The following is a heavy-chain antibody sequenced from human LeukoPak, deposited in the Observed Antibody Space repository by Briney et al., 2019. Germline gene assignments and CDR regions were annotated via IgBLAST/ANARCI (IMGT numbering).Heavy chain of an antibody. J-gene: IGHJ6*02. CDR2: INHSGST. Sequence: PSETLSLTCAVYGGSFSGYYWSWIRQPPGKGLEWIGEINHSGSTNYNPSLKSRVTISVDTSKNQFSLKLSSVTAADTAVYYCARAPDDSSGWSYYYGMDVWGQGTTVTVSS. V-gene: IGHV4-34*01. CDR1: GGSFSGYY. CDR3: ARAPDDSSGWSYYYGMDV. D-gene: IGHD6-19*01.